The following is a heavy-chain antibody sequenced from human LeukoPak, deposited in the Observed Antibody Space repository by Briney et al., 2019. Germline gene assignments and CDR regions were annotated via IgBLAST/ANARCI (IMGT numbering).Heavy chain of an antibody. CDR2: MNPNSGNT. Sequence: ASVKVSCKASGYTFTSYDINWVRQATGQGLEWMGWMNPNSGNTGYAQKFQGRVTMTRNTSISTAYMELSSLRSEDTAVYYCARGLEGFGYSSGWYPSWFDPWGQGTLVTVSS. CDR1: GYTFTSYD. J-gene: IGHJ5*02. D-gene: IGHD6-19*01. CDR3: ARGLEGFGYSSGWYPSWFDP. V-gene: IGHV1-8*01.